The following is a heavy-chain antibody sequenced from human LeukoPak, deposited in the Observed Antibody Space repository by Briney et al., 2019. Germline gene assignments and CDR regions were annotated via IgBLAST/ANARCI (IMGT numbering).Heavy chain of an antibody. V-gene: IGHV4-39*01. D-gene: IGHD3-9*01. CDR1: GGSISSSSYY. CDR2: IYYSGST. Sequence: SETLSLTCTVSGGSISSSSYYWGWIRQPPGKGLEWIGSIYYSGSTYYNPSLKSRVTISVDTSKNQFSLKLSSVTAADTAVYYCARHLYDILTGYYQNNWFDPWGQGTLVTVSS. J-gene: IGHJ5*02. CDR3: ARHLYDILTGYYQNNWFDP.